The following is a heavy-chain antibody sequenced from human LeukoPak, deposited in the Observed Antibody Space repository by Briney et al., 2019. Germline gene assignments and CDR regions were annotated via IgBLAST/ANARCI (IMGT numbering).Heavy chain of an antibody. CDR2: INGYNGNT. J-gene: IGHJ4*02. D-gene: IGHD3-22*01. Sequence: ASVKVSCKASGYTFTRYDINWVRLATGQGLEWMGWINGYNGNTNYAQKVQGRVTMTTDTFTSTAYMELRSLRSDDTAVYYCARDGSGYWDDYWGQGTLVTVSS. V-gene: IGHV1-18*01. CDR3: ARDGSGYWDDY. CDR1: GYTFTRYD.